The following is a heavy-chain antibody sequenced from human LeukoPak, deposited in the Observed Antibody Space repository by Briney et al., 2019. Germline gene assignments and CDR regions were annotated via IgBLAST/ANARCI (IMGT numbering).Heavy chain of an antibody. D-gene: IGHD2-15*01. Sequence: GGSLRLSCAASGFTFSSYSMNRVRQAPGKGLEWVSSISSSSSYIYYADSVKGRFTISRDNAKNSLYLQMNSLRAEDTAVYYCARGYCSGGSCYYYMDVWGKGTTVTVSS. CDR1: GFTFSSYS. J-gene: IGHJ6*03. CDR2: ISSSSSYI. CDR3: ARGYCSGGSCYYYMDV. V-gene: IGHV3-21*01.